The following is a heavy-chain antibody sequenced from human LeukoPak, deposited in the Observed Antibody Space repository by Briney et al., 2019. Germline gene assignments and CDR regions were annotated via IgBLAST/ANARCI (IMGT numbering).Heavy chain of an antibody. D-gene: IGHD2-2*01. Sequence: ASVKDSCKASGYTFTGYYMHWVRQAPGQGLEWMGWINPSSGGTKYAQKFQGSVTMTRDTSINTAYMELSRLRSDDTAVYYCARGPGFCSSTSCYDNWFDPWGQGALVTVSS. V-gene: IGHV1-2*02. CDR3: ARGPGFCSSTSCYDNWFDP. CDR1: GYTFTGYY. J-gene: IGHJ5*02. CDR2: INPSSGGT.